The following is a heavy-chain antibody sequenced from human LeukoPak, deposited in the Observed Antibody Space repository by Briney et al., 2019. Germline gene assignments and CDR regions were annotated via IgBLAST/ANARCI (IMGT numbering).Heavy chain of an antibody. V-gene: IGHV1-2*04. Sequence: ASVTVSCKASGYTFTGYYMHWVRQAPGQGLEWMGWINPNSGGTNYAQKFQGWVTMTRDTSISTAYMELSRLRSDDTAVYYCARAGGNYDSSGYYGYYFDYWGQGTLVTVSS. D-gene: IGHD3-22*01. CDR3: ARAGGNYDSSGYYGYYFDY. J-gene: IGHJ4*02. CDR2: INPNSGGT. CDR1: GYTFTGYY.